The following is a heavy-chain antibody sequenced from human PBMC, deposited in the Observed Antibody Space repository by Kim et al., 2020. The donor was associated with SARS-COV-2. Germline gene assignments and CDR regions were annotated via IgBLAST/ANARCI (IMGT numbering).Heavy chain of an antibody. V-gene: IGHV4-39*02. CDR1: GGFISSSSYY. Sequence: SETLSLTCTVSGGFISSSSYYWGWIRQPPGKGLEWIGSIYYSGSTYYNPSLKSRVTISVDTSKNQFSLKLSSVTAADTAVYYCARDSSSWYTGDWDIWGQGTMVTVSS. D-gene: IGHD6-13*01. CDR2: IYYSGST. CDR3: ARDSSSWYTGDWDI. J-gene: IGHJ3*02.